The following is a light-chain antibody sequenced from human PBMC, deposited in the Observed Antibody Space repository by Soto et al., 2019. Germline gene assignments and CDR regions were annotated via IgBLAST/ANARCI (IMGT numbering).Light chain of an antibody. Sequence: EIVMTQSPVTLSVSPGERATLSCRASQNISRSLAWYQQKPGQGPSLLIYGTSTRAGGVPARFSGGGSGTEFTLTITSLQSEDFAVYYCQQRSNWPPWTFGQGTKVDIK. CDR3: QQRSNWPPWT. J-gene: IGKJ1*01. V-gene: IGKV3-15*01. CDR1: QNISRS. CDR2: GTS.